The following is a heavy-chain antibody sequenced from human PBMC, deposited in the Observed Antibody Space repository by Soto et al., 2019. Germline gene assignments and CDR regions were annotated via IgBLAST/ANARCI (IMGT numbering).Heavy chain of an antibody. CDR2: IYYSGST. J-gene: IGHJ3*02. D-gene: IGHD5-18*01. V-gene: IGHV4-61*01. CDR1: GGSVSSGSYY. CDR3: ARGVIATSAMGAFDI. Sequence: SETLSLTCTVSGGSVSSGSYYWSWIRQPPGKGLEWIGYIYYSGSTNYNPSLKSRVTISVDTSKNQFSLKLSSVTAADTAAYYCARGVIATSAMGAFDIWGQGTMVTVSS.